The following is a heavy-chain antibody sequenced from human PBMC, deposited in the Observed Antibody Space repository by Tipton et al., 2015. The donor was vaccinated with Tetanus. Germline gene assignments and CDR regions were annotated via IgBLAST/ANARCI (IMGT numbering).Heavy chain of an antibody. Sequence: GLVKPSETLSLTCTVSGGSVRSGSYNWSWIRQPPGKGLEWLAYFSDSGLSNSNYFLKSRITISRDTSRNQFSLKLTSVTAADTAVYYCPRANHEFPKKGPFDSWGQGSLVIVSS. J-gene: IGHJ4*02. CDR3: PRANHEFPKKGPFDS. V-gene: IGHV4-61*01. D-gene: IGHD3-10*01. CDR2: FSDSGLS. CDR1: GGSVRSGSYN.